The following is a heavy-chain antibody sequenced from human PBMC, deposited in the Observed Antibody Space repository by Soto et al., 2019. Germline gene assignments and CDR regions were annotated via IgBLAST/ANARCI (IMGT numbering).Heavy chain of an antibody. Sequence: QVHLQESGPGLVKPSQTLSLTCTVSGGSISSGGYYWNWIRQHPGKGLEWIGYIYYSGSTYYNPSLESRVTISVDTSKNQFSLQLRSVTAADTAVYYCARDTGAYYYDSSGYRDYFDYWGQGTLVTVSS. D-gene: IGHD3-22*01. V-gene: IGHV4-31*03. CDR2: IYYSGST. CDR1: GGSISSGGYY. CDR3: ARDTGAYYYDSSGYRDYFDY. J-gene: IGHJ4*02.